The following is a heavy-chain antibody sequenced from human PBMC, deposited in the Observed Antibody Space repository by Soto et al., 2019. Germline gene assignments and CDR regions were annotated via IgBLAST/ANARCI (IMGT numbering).Heavy chain of an antibody. CDR3: ARVWFPTGYNWFDP. Sequence: QVQLQESGPGLVKPSQTLSLTCTVSGGSIGSGDYYWSWIRQPPGKGLEWIGYIYYSGSTYYNPSLKSRVTISVDTSKNQFSLKLSSVTEADTAVYYCARVWFPTGYNWFDPWGQGTLVTVSS. CDR2: IYYSGST. CDR1: GGSIGSGDYY. J-gene: IGHJ5*02. D-gene: IGHD3-10*01. V-gene: IGHV4-30-4*01.